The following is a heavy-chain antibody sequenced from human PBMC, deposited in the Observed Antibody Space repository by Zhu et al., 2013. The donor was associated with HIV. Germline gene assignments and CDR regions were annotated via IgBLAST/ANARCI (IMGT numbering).Heavy chain of an antibody. J-gene: IGHJ4*01. D-gene: IGHD3-22*01. CDR3: ARDGITMVDSRGYYYVFDL. V-gene: IGHV4-39*07. Sequence: QVQLQESGPGLVKPWETLSVTCAVSGGSISSSSYYWGWIRQSPGKGLEWIGNIYHSGTTYYNPSLESRVTISIDTSKNQFSLKLTSVTAADTAVYFCARDGITMVDSRGYYYVFDLWGPEPWSPSP. CDR2: IYHSGTT. CDR1: GGSISSSSYY.